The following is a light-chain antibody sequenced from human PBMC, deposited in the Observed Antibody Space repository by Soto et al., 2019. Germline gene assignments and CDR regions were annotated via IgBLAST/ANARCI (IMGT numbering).Light chain of an antibody. Sequence: AIHMTQSPSSLSTSVGDRVTITCRASQGIRSDVAWYQQKPGKAPKLLIYAASSVQSGVPSRFGGSGSGTDFTLTISSLQPEDFATYYCLQDYNYPYTFGQGTKLEIK. V-gene: IGKV1-6*01. CDR2: AAS. CDR1: QGIRSD. J-gene: IGKJ2*01. CDR3: LQDYNYPYT.